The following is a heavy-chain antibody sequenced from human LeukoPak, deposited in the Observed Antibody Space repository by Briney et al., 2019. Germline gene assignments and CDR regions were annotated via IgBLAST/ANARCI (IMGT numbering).Heavy chain of an antibody. CDR3: AKVGSGWYYFDY. D-gene: IGHD6-19*01. J-gene: IGHJ4*02. V-gene: IGHV3-23*01. CDR1: GFTFSSYA. CDR2: VSGSGVST. Sequence: GGSLRLSCAASGFTFSSYAMSWVRQAPGKGLEWVSAVSGSGVSTYYADSVKGRSTISRDNSKNTLYLQMYSLRAEDTAVYYCAKVGSGWYYFDYWGQGTLATVSS.